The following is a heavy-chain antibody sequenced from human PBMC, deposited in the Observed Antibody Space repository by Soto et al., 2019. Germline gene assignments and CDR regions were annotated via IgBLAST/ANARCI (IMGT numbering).Heavy chain of an antibody. CDR1: GGSISSYY. V-gene: IGHV4-59*01. CDR3: ARDRGHYDSSGYFDY. CDR2: IYYSGST. D-gene: IGHD3-22*01. J-gene: IGHJ4*02. Sequence: SETLSLTCTVSGGSISSYYWSWIRQPPGKGLEWIGYIYYSGSTNYNPSLKSRVTISVDTSKNQFSLKLSSVTAADTAVYYCARDRGHYDSSGYFDYWGQGTLVTVSS.